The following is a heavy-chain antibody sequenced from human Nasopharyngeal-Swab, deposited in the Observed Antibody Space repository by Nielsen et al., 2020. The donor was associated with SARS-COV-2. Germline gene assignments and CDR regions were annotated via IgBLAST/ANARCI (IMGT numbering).Heavy chain of an antibody. CDR1: GFTFDDYA. CDR2: ISWNSGSI. Sequence: SLKISCAASGFTFDDYAMHWVRQAPGKGLEWGSGISWNSGSIGYADSVKGRFTISRDNAKNSLYLQMNNLRAEDTALYYCTKDITQLCSSLIWYYGTDDWCQGTPVTVSS. V-gene: IGHV3-9*01. CDR3: TKDITQLCSSLIWYYGTDD. D-gene: IGHD6-13*01. J-gene: IGHJ6*02.